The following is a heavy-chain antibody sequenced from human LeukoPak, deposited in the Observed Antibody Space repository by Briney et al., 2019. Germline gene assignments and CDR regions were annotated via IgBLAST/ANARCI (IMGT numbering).Heavy chain of an antibody. CDR1: GYTFTSYG. V-gene: IGHV1-18*01. CDR3: ARGDGGGDCREFDY. Sequence: ASVKVSCKASGYTFTSYGISWVRQAPGQGLEWMGWISAYNGNTNYAQKLQGRVTITTDTSTSTAYLELSSMRRDDTAVYYCARGDGGGDCREFDYWGQGTLVTVSS. J-gene: IGHJ4*02. D-gene: IGHD2-21*02. CDR2: ISAYNGNT.